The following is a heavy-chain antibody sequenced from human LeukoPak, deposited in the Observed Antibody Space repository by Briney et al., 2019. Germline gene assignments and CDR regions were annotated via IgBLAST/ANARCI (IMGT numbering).Heavy chain of an antibody. J-gene: IGHJ4*02. Sequence: GGPLRLSCAASGFTFSSYAMSWVRQAPGRGLEWVSFISPSGDRTSNADSVEGRFTISRDNTRNTLYLQMNSLRDEDTGVYYCAIMHGYYDGSGFWVQWGQGTLVTVSS. V-gene: IGHV3-23*01. CDR2: ISPSGDRT. CDR3: AIMHGYYDGSGFWVQ. D-gene: IGHD3-22*01. CDR1: GFTFSSYA.